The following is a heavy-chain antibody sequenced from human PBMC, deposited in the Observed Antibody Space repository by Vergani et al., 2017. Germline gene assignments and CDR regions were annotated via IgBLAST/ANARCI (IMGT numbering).Heavy chain of an antibody. CDR1: GYTFTSYG. CDR3: ARDRYYDILTGYVHYYGMDV. Sequence: QVQLVQSGAEVKKPGASVKVSCKASGYTFTSYGISWVRQAPGQGLEWMGWISAYNGNTNYAQKLQGRVTMTTDTSTSTAYMELRSLRSDDTAVYYCARDRYYDILTGYVHYYGMDVWGQGTTVTVSS. J-gene: IGHJ6*02. CDR2: ISAYNGNT. V-gene: IGHV1-18*04. D-gene: IGHD3-9*01.